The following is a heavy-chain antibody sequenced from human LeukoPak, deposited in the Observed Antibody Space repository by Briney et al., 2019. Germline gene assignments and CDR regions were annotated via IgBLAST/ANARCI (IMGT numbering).Heavy chain of an antibody. V-gene: IGHV3-21*05. D-gene: IGHD2-2*02. CDR2: IDTSSNYI. J-gene: IGHJ4*02. CDR1: GYTFSRYS. CDR3: ARVAGRLYGLDY. Sequence: PGGSLRLSCAASGYTFSRYSMNWVRQAPGKGLEWISYIDTSSNYIYYADSVKGRFNISRDNAKNSLYLQMNSLRAEDTALYHRARVAGRLYGLDYWGQGTMVTVSS.